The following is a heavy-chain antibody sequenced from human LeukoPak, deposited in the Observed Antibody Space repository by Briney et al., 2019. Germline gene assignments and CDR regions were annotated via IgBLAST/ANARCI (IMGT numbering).Heavy chain of an antibody. CDR2: LSSSGSTI. J-gene: IGHJ4*02. CDR1: GFTFSSYE. V-gene: IGHV3-48*03. CDR3: ARDWFHAIDY. Sequence: GGSLRLSCAASGFTFSSYEMNWVRQAPGKGLEWVSYLSSSGSTIYYADSVKGRFTISRDNAKNSLYLQMNSLRAEDTAVYYCARDWFHAIDYWGQGTLVTVSS. D-gene: IGHD2/OR15-2a*01.